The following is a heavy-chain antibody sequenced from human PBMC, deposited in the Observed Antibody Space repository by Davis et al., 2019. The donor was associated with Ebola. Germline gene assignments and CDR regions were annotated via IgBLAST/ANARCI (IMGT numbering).Heavy chain of an antibody. CDR3: ARNNSGIPFDY. V-gene: IGHV4-39*07. CDR2: VYYSGST. Sequence: PSETLSPTFSVSGGSISGSNDYWGWIRQPPGKGLEWIGSVYYSGSTHYNPSLKSRLTISVDTSKNQFSLKLNSLTAADTAVYYCARNNSGIPFDYWGQGALVIVSS. CDR1: GGSISGSNDY. D-gene: IGHD3-10*01. J-gene: IGHJ4*02.